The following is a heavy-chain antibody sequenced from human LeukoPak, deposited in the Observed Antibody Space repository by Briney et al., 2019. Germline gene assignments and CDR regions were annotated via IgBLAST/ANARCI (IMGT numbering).Heavy chain of an antibody. V-gene: IGHV3-23*01. CDR1: GFTFSSYG. CDR3: AKDLKQLANFDY. D-gene: IGHD6-6*01. J-gene: IGHJ4*02. Sequence: GRSLRLSCAASGFTFSSYGMSWVRQAPGKGLEWVSGISDSGGSIYYAQSVKGRFTISRDNSKNTLYLQMNSLRAEDTAVYYCAKDLKQLANFDYWGQGTLVTVSS. CDR2: ISDSGGSI.